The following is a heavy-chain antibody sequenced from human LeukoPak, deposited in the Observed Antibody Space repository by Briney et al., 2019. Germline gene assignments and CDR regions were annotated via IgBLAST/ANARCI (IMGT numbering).Heavy chain of an antibody. CDR1: GFTFSDYY. J-gene: IGHJ4*02. D-gene: IGHD6-13*01. CDR2: IRYDGSNK. Sequence: PGGSLRLSCAASGFTFSDYYMSWIRQAPGKGLEWVAFIRYDGSNKYYADSVKGRFTISRDNSKNTLYLQMNSLRGEDTAVYYCAKGNYFDYWGQGTLVTVSS. V-gene: IGHV3-30*02. CDR3: AKGNYFDY.